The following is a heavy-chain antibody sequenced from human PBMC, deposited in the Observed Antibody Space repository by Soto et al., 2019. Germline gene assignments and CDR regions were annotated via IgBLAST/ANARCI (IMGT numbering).Heavy chain of an antibody. CDR2: IKQDGSEK. V-gene: IGHV3-7*01. CDR1: GFTFSSYW. CDR3: ARVKVAAWLPDYYFDY. J-gene: IGHJ4*02. Sequence: GGSLRLSCAASGFTFSSYWMSWVRQAPGKGLEWVANIKQDGSEKYYVDSVKGRFTISRDNAKNSLYLQMNSLRAEDTAVYYCARVKVAAWLPDYYFDYWGQGTLVTVSS. D-gene: IGHD5-18*01.